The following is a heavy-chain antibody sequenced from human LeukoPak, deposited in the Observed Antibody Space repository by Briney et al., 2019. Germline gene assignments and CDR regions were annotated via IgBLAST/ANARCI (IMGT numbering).Heavy chain of an antibody. Sequence: PSETLSLTCTVSGGSISSSSYYWGWIRQPPGKGLEWIGSIYYSGSTYYNPSLKSRVTISVDTSKNQFSLKLSSVTAADTAVYYCATHVTGEYYFDYWGQGTLVTVSS. V-gene: IGHV4-39*07. CDR1: GGSISSSSYY. CDR3: ATHVTGEYYFDY. D-gene: IGHD4-17*01. J-gene: IGHJ4*02. CDR2: IYYSGST.